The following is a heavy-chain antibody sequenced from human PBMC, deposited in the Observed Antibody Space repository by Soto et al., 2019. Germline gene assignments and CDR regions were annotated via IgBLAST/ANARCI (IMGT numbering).Heavy chain of an antibody. V-gene: IGHV1-69*01. CDR2: IIPIVGTP. D-gene: IGHD3-10*01. J-gene: IGHJ4*02. CDR1: GGIFSTYA. Sequence: QVQLVQSGAEVKKPGSSVKVSCKASGGIFSTYAISWLRQAPGQGLEWMGGIIPIVGTPNYAQRFQGRVTITADESTSTAYMELSRLRSDDTAVYYCARDRDDYGSGNYYNRVDFWGQGTLVTVSS. CDR3: ARDRDDYGSGNYYNRVDF.